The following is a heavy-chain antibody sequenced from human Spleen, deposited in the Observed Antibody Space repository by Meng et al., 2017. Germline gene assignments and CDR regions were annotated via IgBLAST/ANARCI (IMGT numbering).Heavy chain of an antibody. Sequence: QIQLQQSGPGLVKPSQTLSLTCAISGDSVSSNSAAWNWLRQSPSRGLQWLGRTYYRSKWYDDYAVSVKSRITITPDTSKNQFSLQLNSVTPEDTAVYYCARQGGAFDYWGQGTLVTVSS. CDR3: ARQGGAFDY. CDR1: GDSVSSNSAA. V-gene: IGHV6-1*01. D-gene: IGHD3-16*01. J-gene: IGHJ4*02. CDR2: TYYRSKWYD.